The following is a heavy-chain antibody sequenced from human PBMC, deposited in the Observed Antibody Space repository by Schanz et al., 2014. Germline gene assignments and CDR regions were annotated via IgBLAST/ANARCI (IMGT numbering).Heavy chain of an antibody. Sequence: QVQLQESGPGLVKPSETLSLTCTVSGDSISSYSWSWIRRPAGKGLEWIGRIYTSGATNYNPSLKRRLTMSLDTSKNQVSLKLRSVTAADTAVYYCARGNDIQVWSLDYWGQGTLVTVSS. CDR1: GDSISSYS. J-gene: IGHJ4*02. D-gene: IGHD5-18*01. V-gene: IGHV4-4*07. CDR2: IYTSGAT. CDR3: ARGNDIQVWSLDY.